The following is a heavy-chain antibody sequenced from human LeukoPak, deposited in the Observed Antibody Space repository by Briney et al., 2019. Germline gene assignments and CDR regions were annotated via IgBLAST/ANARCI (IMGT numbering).Heavy chain of an antibody. V-gene: IGHV1-2*02. Sequence: ASVKVSCKASGYTFTSYYMHWVRQAPGQGLEWMGWISPNSGGTKYAQKFQGRVTMTRDTSISTAYMELSRLRSDDTAVYYCAIFYQDIVVVENAFDIWGQGTMVTVSS. D-gene: IGHD2-15*01. CDR2: ISPNSGGT. CDR1: GYTFTSYY. CDR3: AIFYQDIVVVENAFDI. J-gene: IGHJ3*02.